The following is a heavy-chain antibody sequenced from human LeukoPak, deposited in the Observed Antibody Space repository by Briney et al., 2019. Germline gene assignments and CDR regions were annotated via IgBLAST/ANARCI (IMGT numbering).Heavy chain of an antibody. J-gene: IGHJ4*02. D-gene: IGHD6-19*01. CDR1: GGTFSSYA. CDR3: ARARIVAVAGGDY. Sequence: GASVKVSCKASGGTFSSYAISWVRQAPGQGLEWMGRIIPILGIANYAQKFQGRVTITADKSTSTAYMELSSLRSEDTAVYYCARARIVAVAGGDYWGQETLVTVSS. V-gene: IGHV1-69*04. CDR2: IIPILGIA.